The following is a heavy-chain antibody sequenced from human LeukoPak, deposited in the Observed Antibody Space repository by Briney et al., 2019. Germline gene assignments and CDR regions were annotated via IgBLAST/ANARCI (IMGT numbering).Heavy chain of an antibody. Sequence: PSETLSLTCAVYGGSLSDYYWSWIRQPPGEGLEWIGEIKPGGITNYNPSVKSRVTISADTSKNQLFLNVNSATAADTAVYYCVRGFSGVVGDYWGQGTLVTVSS. V-gene: IGHV4-34*01. CDR3: VRGFSGVVGDY. J-gene: IGHJ4*02. CDR2: IKPGGIT. CDR1: GGSLSDYY. D-gene: IGHD3-10*01.